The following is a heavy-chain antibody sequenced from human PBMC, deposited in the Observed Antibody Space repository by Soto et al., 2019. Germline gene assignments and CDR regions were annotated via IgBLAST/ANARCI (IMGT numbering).Heavy chain of an antibody. CDR2: IYYSGST. J-gene: IGHJ4*02. CDR3: ARGVTLVRGVIHTPYFDY. V-gene: IGHV4-31*03. D-gene: IGHD3-10*01. CDR1: GGSISSGGYY. Sequence: SETLSLTCTVSGGSISSGGYYWSWIRQHPGKGLEWIGYIYYSGSTYYNPSLKSRATISVDTSKNQFSLKLSSVTAADTAVYYCARGVTLVRGVIHTPYFDYWGQGALVTV.